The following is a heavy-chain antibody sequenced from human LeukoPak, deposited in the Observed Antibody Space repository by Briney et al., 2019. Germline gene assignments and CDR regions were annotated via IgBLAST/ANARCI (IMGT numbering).Heavy chain of an antibody. D-gene: IGHD6-19*01. CDR2: IIGSGGST. CDR3: ARDGNSGAYYYYYMDV. Sequence: GGSLRLFCAASGFTFTNYAMTWVRQAPGKGLEWVSAIIGSGGSTYYADSVKGRFTISRDNSKNTLYLHMDSLRAEDTAVYYCARDGNSGAYYYYYMDVWGKGTTVTVSS. CDR1: GFTFTNYA. V-gene: IGHV3-23*01. J-gene: IGHJ6*03.